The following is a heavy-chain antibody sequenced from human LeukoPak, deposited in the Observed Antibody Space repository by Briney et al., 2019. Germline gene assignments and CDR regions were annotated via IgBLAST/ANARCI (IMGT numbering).Heavy chain of an antibody. D-gene: IGHD3-16*01. Sequence: PSGTLSLTCTVSGGSISSGDYYWSWFRQPPGKGLEWIGYIYYSGSTYYNPSLKSRVTISVDTSKNQFSLKLSSVTAADTAVYYCARAWGPGDFDYWGQGTLVTVPS. CDR1: GGSISSGDYY. CDR3: ARAWGPGDFDY. V-gene: IGHV4-30-4*08. CDR2: IYYSGST. J-gene: IGHJ4*02.